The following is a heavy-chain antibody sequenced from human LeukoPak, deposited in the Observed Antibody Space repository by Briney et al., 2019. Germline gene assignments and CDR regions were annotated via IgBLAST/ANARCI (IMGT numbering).Heavy chain of an antibody. V-gene: IGHV4-38-2*02. CDR3: ARDRGLYSSGWYGFDY. CDR1: GYSISSGYY. CDR2: IYHSGST. D-gene: IGHD6-19*01. Sequence: SETLSLTCTVSGYSISSGYYWGWIRQPPGKGLEWIGSIYHSGSTYYNPSLKSRVTISVDTSKNQFSLKLSSVTAADTAVYYCARDRGLYSSGWYGFDYWGQGTLVTVSS. J-gene: IGHJ4*02.